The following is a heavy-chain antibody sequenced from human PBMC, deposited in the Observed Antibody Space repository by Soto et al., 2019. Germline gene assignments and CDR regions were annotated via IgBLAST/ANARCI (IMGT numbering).Heavy chain of an antibody. CDR1: GGSISSGDYY. Sequence: QVQLQESGPGLVKPSQTLSLTCTVSGGSISSGDYYWSWIRQPPGKGLEWLGYIYYSGSTYYNPSLKSRVPISVDTSKNQSSLKLSSVTAADTAVYYCARARIIAAAGTGPLDYWGQGTLVTVAS. J-gene: IGHJ4*02. CDR2: IYYSGST. V-gene: IGHV4-30-4*01. CDR3: ARARIIAAAGTGPLDY. D-gene: IGHD6-13*01.